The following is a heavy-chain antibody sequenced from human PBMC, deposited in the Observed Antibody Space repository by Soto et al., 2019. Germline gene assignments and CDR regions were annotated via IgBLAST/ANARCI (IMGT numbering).Heavy chain of an antibody. CDR3: ARDTDGLHY. J-gene: IGHJ4*02. Sequence: EVQLVESGGGLVQPGGSLRLSCAASGLIFSNYMMHWVRQAPGKGLVWVSRINTDGSIIDYADSVKGRFTVSRDNAKNTLYLQMNSLRADDTAVYYCARDTDGLHYWGQGTLVTVSS. V-gene: IGHV3-74*01. CDR1: GLIFSNYM. CDR2: INTDGSII.